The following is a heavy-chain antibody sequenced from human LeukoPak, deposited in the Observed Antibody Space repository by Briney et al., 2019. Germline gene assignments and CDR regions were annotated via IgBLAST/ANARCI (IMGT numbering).Heavy chain of an antibody. CDR3: ASLVGELSLDYGMDV. CDR1: GYTFTGYY. Sequence: ASVKVSCKASGYTFTGYYMHWVRQAPGQGLEWMGRINPNSGGTNYAQKFQGRVTMTRDTSISTAYMELSRLRSDDTAVYYCASLVGELSLDYGMDVWGQGTTVTVSS. J-gene: IGHJ6*02. CDR2: INPNSGGT. V-gene: IGHV1-2*06. D-gene: IGHD3-16*02.